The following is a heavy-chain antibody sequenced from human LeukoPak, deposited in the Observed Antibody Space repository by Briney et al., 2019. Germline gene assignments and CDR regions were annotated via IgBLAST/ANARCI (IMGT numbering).Heavy chain of an antibody. CDR3: ARGPPRYNWNYFNY. CDR1: GFTFSSYS. CDR2: ISSSSSTI. Sequence: GGSLRLSCAASGFTFSSYSMNWVRQAPGKGLEWVSYISSSSSTIYYADSVKGRFTISRDNAKNSLYLQMNSLRAEDTAVYYCARGPPRYNWNYFNYWGQGTLVTVSS. V-gene: IGHV3-48*01. D-gene: IGHD1-20*01. J-gene: IGHJ4*02.